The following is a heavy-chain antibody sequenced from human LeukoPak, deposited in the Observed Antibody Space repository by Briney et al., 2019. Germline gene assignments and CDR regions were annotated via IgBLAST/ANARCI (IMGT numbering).Heavy chain of an antibody. Sequence: SETLSLTCAVYGGSFSGYYWSWIRQPPGKGLEWIGEINHSGSTNYNPSLKSRVTISVDTSKNQFSLKLSSVTAADTAVYYCARVEGSGSYLDYWGQGTLVTVSS. J-gene: IGHJ4*02. D-gene: IGHD1-26*01. CDR2: INHSGST. CDR1: GGSFSGYY. V-gene: IGHV4-34*01. CDR3: ARVEGSGSYLDY.